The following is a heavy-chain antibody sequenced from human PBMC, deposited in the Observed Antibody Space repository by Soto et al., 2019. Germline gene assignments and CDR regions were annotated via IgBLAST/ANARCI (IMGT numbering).Heavy chain of an antibody. V-gene: IGHV4-39*01. CDR2: IYYSGST. D-gene: IGHD5-18*01. CDR1: GGSISSSSYY. J-gene: IGHJ6*02. CDR3: ASLWVQLWSGNGMDF. Sequence: PSETLSLTCTASGGSISSSSYYWGWIRQPPGKGLEWIGSIYYSGSTYYNPSLKSRVSISADTSKNQFSVTLSSVTAADTAVYYCASLWVQLWSGNGMDFWGQGTTVTVSS.